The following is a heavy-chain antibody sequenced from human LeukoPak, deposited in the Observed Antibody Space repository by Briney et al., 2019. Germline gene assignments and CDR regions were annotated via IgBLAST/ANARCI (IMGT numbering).Heavy chain of an antibody. Sequence: GGSLRLSCAASEFTYNNYGMHWVRQAPGKGLEWVALISKDGSNEYYADSVKGRFTISRDNSKNTLDLQMNSLRADDTAVYYCAKHSSGITVAGTIQYWGQGTLVTVSS. CDR1: EFTYNNYG. D-gene: IGHD6-19*01. CDR3: AKHSSGITVAGTIQY. CDR2: ISKDGSNE. J-gene: IGHJ4*02. V-gene: IGHV3-30*18.